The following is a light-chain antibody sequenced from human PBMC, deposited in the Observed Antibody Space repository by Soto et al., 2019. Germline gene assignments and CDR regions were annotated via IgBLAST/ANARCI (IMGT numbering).Light chain of an antibody. V-gene: IGKV3-11*01. CDR1: QSVSSY. Sequence: ESMLTQSPATLSLSPGERATLSCRASQSVSSYLAWYQQKPGQAPRLLMYEASNRATGIPARFSGGGSGTDFTLTISSLEPEDFAVYYCRQRSDWPWTFGQGTKVDIK. CDR3: RQRSDWPWT. J-gene: IGKJ1*01. CDR2: EAS.